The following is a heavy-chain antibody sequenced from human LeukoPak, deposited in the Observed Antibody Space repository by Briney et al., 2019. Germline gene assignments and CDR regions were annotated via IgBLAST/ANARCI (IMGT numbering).Heavy chain of an antibody. D-gene: IGHD3-10*01. CDR3: ARGPEVWFGEALGLDP. CDR1: GFTFSSYA. V-gene: IGHV3-30*01. J-gene: IGHJ5*02. CDR2: ISYDGSNK. Sequence: GGSLRLSCAVSGFTFSSYAMHWVRQAPGKGLEWVAVISYDGSNKYYADSVKGRFTISRDNSKNTLYLQMNSLRAEDTAVYYCARGPEVWFGEALGLDPWGQGTLVTVSS.